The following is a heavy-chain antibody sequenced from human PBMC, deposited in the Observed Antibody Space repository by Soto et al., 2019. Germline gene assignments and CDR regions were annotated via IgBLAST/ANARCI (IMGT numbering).Heavy chain of an antibody. Sequence: SLRLSCAASGFTFSSYGMHWVRQAPGKGLEWVAVISYDGSNKYYADSVKGRFTISRDNSKNTLYLQMNSLRAEDTAVYYCAKSYYYDSSGYYYNYFDYWGQGTLVTVSS. CDR1: GFTFSSYG. V-gene: IGHV3-30*18. J-gene: IGHJ4*02. CDR3: AKSYYYDSSGYYYNYFDY. D-gene: IGHD3-22*01. CDR2: ISYDGSNK.